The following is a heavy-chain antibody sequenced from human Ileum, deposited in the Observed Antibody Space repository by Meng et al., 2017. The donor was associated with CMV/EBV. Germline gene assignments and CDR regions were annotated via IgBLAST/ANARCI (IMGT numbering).Heavy chain of an antibody. J-gene: IGHJ6*02. V-gene: IGHV3-74*01. Sequence: GESLKISCAASGFTFSSYWMHWVRRVPGKGLMWVSRINSDGSSTNYADSVKGRFTISRDDAKNTLDLQMNSLRAEDTAVYYCARAKLTTRNALDVWGQGTTVTVSS. D-gene: IGHD4-11*01. CDR3: ARAKLTTRNALDV. CDR2: INSDGSST. CDR1: GFTFSSYW.